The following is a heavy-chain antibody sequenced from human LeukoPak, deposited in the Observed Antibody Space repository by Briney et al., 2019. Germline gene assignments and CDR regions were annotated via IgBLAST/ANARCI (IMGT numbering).Heavy chain of an antibody. Sequence: GSSVKVSCKASGGTFSSYAISWVRQAPGQGLEWMGRIIPILGIANYAQKFQGRVTITADKSTSTAYMELSSLRSEDTAVYYCARGGDRRSSSWYDWFDPWGQGTLVTVSS. V-gene: IGHV1-69*04. D-gene: IGHD6-13*01. J-gene: IGHJ5*02. CDR2: IIPILGIA. CDR3: ARGGDRRSSSWYDWFDP. CDR1: GGTFSSYA.